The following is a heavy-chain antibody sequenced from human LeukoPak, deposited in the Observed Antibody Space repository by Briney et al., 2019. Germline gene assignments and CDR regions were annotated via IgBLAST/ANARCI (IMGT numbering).Heavy chain of an antibody. Sequence: GGSLRLSCAASGFTVSSDYMSWVRQAPGKGLEWVSVIYSGGGTYYADSVKGRFTISRDKSKNTVYLQMNSLRFEDTAMCYCARNWFDPWGQGTLVTVSS. V-gene: IGHV3-53*05. J-gene: IGHJ5*02. CDR3: ARNWFDP. CDR2: IYSGGGT. CDR1: GFTVSSDY.